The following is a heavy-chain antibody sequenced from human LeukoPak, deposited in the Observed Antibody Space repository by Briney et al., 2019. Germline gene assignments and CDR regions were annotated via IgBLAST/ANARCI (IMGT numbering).Heavy chain of an antibody. V-gene: IGHV3-48*01. CDR2: ISSYSSTL. J-gene: IGHJ4*02. CDR3: AKDIVGGGDDY. CDR1: GFTFSSYS. Sequence: GGSLRLSCAASGFTFSSYSMNWVRQAPGKGLEWVSYISSYSSTLYYADSVKGRFTISRDNAKNSLYLQMNTLRAEDTAVYYCAKDIVGGGDDYWGQGTLVIVSS. D-gene: IGHD2-21*02.